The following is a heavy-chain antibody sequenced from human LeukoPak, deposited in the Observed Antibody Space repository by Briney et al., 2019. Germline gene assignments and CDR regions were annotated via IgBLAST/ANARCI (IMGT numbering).Heavy chain of an antibody. CDR1: GFTFSSYG. J-gene: IGHJ6*03. CDR2: ISGSGGST. Sequence: GGSLRLSCAASGFTFSSYGMSWVRQAPGKGLEWVSAISGSGGSTYYADSVKGRFTISRDNSKNTLYLQMNSLRAEDTAVYYCAKDFEDYYYYYMDVWGKGTTVTVSS. D-gene: IGHD3-9*01. V-gene: IGHV3-23*01. CDR3: AKDFEDYYYYYMDV.